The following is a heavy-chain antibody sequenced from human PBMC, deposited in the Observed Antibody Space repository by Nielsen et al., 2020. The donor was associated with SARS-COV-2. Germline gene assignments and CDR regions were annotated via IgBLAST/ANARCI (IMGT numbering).Heavy chain of an antibody. V-gene: IGHV3-64*04. J-gene: IGHJ5*02. Sequence: GGSLRLSCAASGFTFSNHAMHWVRQVPGKGLEYVSGIYSNGGTTYYADSVKGRFSISRDNSKNTLHLQMNSLRAEDTAIYYCVRSALYSSSSRWFDPWGQGTLVTVSS. CDR1: GFTFSNHA. CDR2: IYSNGGTT. D-gene: IGHD6-6*01. CDR3: VRSALYSSSSRWFDP.